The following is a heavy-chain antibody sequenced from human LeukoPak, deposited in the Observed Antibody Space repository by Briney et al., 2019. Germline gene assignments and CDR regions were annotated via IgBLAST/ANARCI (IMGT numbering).Heavy chain of an antibody. D-gene: IGHD6-19*01. CDR2: MYYNGDT. Sequence: GSLRLSCAASGFTFSSYAMSWVRQPPGKGLEWIGSMYYNGDTYYNASLKSRLTISVDTSTNQFSLKLSSVTAADTAVYYCARLGIAVGGPISWGQGTLVTVSS. CDR3: ARLGIAVGGPIS. V-gene: IGHV4-39*01. J-gene: IGHJ5*02. CDR1: GFTFSSYA.